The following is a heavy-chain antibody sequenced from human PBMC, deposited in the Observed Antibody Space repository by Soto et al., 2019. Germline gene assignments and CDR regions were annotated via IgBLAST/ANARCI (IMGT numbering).Heavy chain of an antibody. CDR3: ARVPRELEPTVWFDP. V-gene: IGHV4-30-4*01. J-gene: IGHJ5*02. Sequence: QVQLQESGPGLVKPSETLSLACTVSGGSVGSGDYYWSWIRQPPGKGLEWIGYIYYSGNTYYSPSLQSRVTISVDTSKNQFSLRLNSVTAADTAVYYCARVPRELEPTVWFDPWGQGTLVTVSS. CDR1: GGSVGSGDYY. D-gene: IGHD1-1*01. CDR2: IYYSGNT.